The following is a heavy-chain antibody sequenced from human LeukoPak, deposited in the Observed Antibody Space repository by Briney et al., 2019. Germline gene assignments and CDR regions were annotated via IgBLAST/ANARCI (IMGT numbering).Heavy chain of an antibody. CDR3: ERDRGYSTFDY. CDR1: GFPFSNYW. D-gene: IGHD3-22*01. CDR2: MKENGGGI. J-gene: IGHJ4*02. V-gene: IGHV3-7*01. Sequence: GGSLKLSCKASGFPFSNYWINWIRQAPGKGPEWMANMKENGGGINFVDTVKGRFTISRDTANNSLFLQMNSLRVDDTAVYYCERDRGYSTFDYWGQGTLVTVSS.